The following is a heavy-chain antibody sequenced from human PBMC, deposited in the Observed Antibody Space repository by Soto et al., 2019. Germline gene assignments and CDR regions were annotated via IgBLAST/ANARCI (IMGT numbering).Heavy chain of an antibody. CDR3: AKRRGAGGHFDY. CDR1: GFTFSTYA. V-gene: IGHV3-23*01. CDR2: VSSGGGT. J-gene: IGHJ4*02. D-gene: IGHD2-15*01. Sequence: EVELLESGGGLVQPEGSLRLSCAASGFTFSTYAMGWVHQAPGKGLEWVSVVSSGGGTHYADSVKGRFTVSRDNSKNTLSLQINSLRADDTAVYYCAKRRGAGGHFDYWGQGALVTVAS.